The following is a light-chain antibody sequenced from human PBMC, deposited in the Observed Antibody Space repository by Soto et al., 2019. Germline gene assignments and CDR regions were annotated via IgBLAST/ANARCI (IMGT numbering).Light chain of an antibody. J-gene: IGLJ1*01. CDR2: QVS. CDR1: SSDLGGYNF. CDR3: CSYTSSSPDG. V-gene: IGLV2-14*01. Sequence: QSALTQPASVSGSPGQSITISCTGTSSDLGGYNFVSWYQHHPGKAPKLMIYQVSNRPSGVSNRFSGSKSGNTASLTISGLHAEDEDDYYCCSYTSSSPDGFGTGTKLTVL.